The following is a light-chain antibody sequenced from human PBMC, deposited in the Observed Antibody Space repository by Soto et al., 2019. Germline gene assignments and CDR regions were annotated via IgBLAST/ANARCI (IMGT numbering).Light chain of an antibody. CDR2: AAS. J-gene: IGKJ1*01. CDR1: QGISSY. Sequence: AIRMTQSPSSLSASTGDRVTITCRASQGISSYLAWYQQKPGKAPKLLIYAASTLQSGVPSRFSGSGSGTDFTLTISCLQSEDFATYYCQQYYSSRTLCQGTKVEIK. V-gene: IGKV1-8*01. CDR3: QQYYSSRT.